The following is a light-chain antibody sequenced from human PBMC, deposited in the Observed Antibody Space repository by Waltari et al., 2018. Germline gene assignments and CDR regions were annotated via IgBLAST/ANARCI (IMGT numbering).Light chain of an antibody. CDR1: TSDVDILHL. J-gene: IGLJ1*01. CDR3: CTFAGRXXXV. CDR2: KIN. V-gene: IGLV2-23*02. Sequence: QFALTQPASVSGSPGQSITISCTAPTSDVDILHLVSWYQPQHGSNPKLSISKINQRPSGISNRFSGSKSGKTASLTISGRQAEDEADYFCCTFAGRXXXVFGPGTQVTVL.